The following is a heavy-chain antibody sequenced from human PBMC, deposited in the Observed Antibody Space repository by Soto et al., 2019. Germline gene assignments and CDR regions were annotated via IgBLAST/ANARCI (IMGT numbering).Heavy chain of an antibody. Sequence: GGSLRLSCAASGFTFDDYAMYWVRQVLGKGLEWVSSISWNSGNIGYADSVKGRFTTSRDNAENSFYLQMNSLRPEDTALYYCVRSKGEYSYGTPFDYWGQGTLVTVSS. CDR1: GFTFDDYA. V-gene: IGHV3-9*01. CDR2: ISWNSGNI. D-gene: IGHD4-17*01. J-gene: IGHJ4*02. CDR3: VRSKGEYSYGTPFDY.